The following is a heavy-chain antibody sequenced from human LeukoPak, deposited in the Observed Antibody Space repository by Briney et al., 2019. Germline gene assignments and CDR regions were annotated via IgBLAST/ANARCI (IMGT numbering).Heavy chain of an antibody. CDR2: IYYSGST. J-gene: IGHJ3*02. CDR1: GGSISSGDYY. CDR3: NLYSSGYYLRAFDI. V-gene: IGHV4-30-4*08. Sequence: PSETLLLTCTVSGGSISSGDYYWSWIRQPPGKGLEWIGYIYYSGSTYYNPSLKSRVTISVDTSKNQFSLKLSSVTAADTAVYYCNLYSSGYYLRAFDIWGQGTMVTVSS. D-gene: IGHD3-22*01.